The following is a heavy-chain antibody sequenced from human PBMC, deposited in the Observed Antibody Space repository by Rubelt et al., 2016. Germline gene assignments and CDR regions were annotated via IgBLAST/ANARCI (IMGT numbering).Heavy chain of an antibody. D-gene: IGHD5-24*01. J-gene: IGHJ4*02. CDR3: TTQRGDGNNYVY. CDR1: GFTFSGSG. CDR2: IRSKANSYAT. V-gene: IGHV3-73*01. Sequence: EVQLVESGGGLVQPGGSLKLSCAASGFTFSGSGMHWVRQASGKGLEWVGRIRSKANSYATGYGASVKGRSSISRDDSKNTAYLQMNSLKKDDTAVYYCTTQRGDGNNYVYWGQGTLVTVSS.